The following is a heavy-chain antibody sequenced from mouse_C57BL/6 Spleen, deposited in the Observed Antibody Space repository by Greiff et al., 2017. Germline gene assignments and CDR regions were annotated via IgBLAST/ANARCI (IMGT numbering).Heavy chain of an antibody. V-gene: IGHV3-6*01. CDR2: ISYDGSN. CDR3: ARGGYDGYYYAMDY. D-gene: IGHD2-3*01. Sequence: EVKLQESGPGLVKPSQSLSLTCSVTGYSITSGYSWNWIRQFPGNKLEWMGDISYDGSNNYNPSLKNRISITRDTSKNQFFLKLNSVTTEDTATYYCARGGYDGYYYAMDYWGQGTSVTVSS. CDR1: GYSITSGYS. J-gene: IGHJ4*01.